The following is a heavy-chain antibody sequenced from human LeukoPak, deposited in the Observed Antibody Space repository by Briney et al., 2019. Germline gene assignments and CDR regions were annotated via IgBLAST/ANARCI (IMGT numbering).Heavy chain of an antibody. CDR3: VKDWRRASFFDP. CDR1: GXTFSNYA. CDR2: INSNGGST. V-gene: IGHV3-64D*06. Sequence: GGSLRLSCSASGXTFSNYAMHWVRQPPGKGLEYVSAINSNGGSTYYVNSVKGRFTISRDNSKNTVHLQMSSLRAEDTAVYYCVKDWRRASFFDPWGQGTLVTVSS. J-gene: IGHJ5*02.